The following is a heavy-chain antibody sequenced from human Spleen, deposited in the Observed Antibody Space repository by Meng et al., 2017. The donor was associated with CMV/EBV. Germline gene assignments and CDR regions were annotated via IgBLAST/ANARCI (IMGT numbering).Heavy chain of an antibody. V-gene: IGHV4-34*01. CDR1: GGSFSGYY. Sequence: GSLSLTCAVYGGSFSGYYWSWIRQPPGKGLEWIGEINHSGSTNYNPSLKSRVTISVDTSKNQFSLKLSSVTAADTAAYYCARDRAYSSSSTKYYYYYGMDVWGQGTTVTVSS. J-gene: IGHJ6*02. CDR2: INHSGST. D-gene: IGHD6-13*01. CDR3: ARDRAYSSSSTKYYYYYGMDV.